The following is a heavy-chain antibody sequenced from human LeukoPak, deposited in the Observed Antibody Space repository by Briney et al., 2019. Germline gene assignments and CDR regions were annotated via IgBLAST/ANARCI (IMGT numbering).Heavy chain of an antibody. D-gene: IGHD3-22*01. CDR3: TRGSIAYYYMDV. CDR2: IYYSGST. J-gene: IGHJ6*03. CDR1: GGSFSGYY. Sequence: SETLSLTCAVYGGSFSGYYWSWIRQPPGKGLEWIGNIYYSGSTNYNPSLKSRVTISVDTSKNQFSLKLSSVTAADTAVYYCTRGSIAYYYMDVWGKGTAVTISS. V-gene: IGHV4-59*01.